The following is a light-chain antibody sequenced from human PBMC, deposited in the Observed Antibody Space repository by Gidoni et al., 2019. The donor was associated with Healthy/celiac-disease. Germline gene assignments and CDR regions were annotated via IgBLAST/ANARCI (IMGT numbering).Light chain of an antibody. CDR1: QSVSSY. J-gene: IGKJ4*01. CDR2: DAS. CDR3: QQRSNWPPRLT. V-gene: IGKV3-11*01. Sequence: EIVLTQSPATLSLSPGERSPLSCRASQSVSSYLAWYQQKPGQAPRPLIYDASNRATGIPARFSGSGSGTDFTLTISSLEPDDFAVYYCQQRSNWPPRLTFGGGTKVEIK.